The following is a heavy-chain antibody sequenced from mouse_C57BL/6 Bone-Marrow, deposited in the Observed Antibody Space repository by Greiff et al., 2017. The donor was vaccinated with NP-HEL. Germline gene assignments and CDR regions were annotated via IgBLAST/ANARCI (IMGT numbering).Heavy chain of an antibody. CDR2: INGDGGST. Sequence: EVQRVESGGGLVQPGRSLKLSCKSNEYNFPSHDMSWVRKIPEKRLGLVAPINGDGGSTYYPDPLERRFIITRDTTKKTQYLQMSSLRSEDTALYYCARWEDSSGYVPFAYWGQGTLVTVSA. J-gene: IGHJ3*01. V-gene: IGHV5-2*01. CDR1: EYNFPSHD. CDR3: ARWEDSSGYVPFAY. D-gene: IGHD3-2*02.